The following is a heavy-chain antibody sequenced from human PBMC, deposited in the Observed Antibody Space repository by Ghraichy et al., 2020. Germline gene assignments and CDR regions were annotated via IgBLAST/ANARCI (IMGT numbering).Heavy chain of an antibody. Sequence: ASVKVSCKASKYTFSTYDINWVRQATGQGLEWMGWMNPNSGNTGYAHKFQGRVTMTRNTSISTAYMELSSLRSEDTAVYYCARGFLPGGSGSYYIADYWGQGTLVTVSS. D-gene: IGHD3-10*01. CDR1: KYTFSTYD. V-gene: IGHV1-8*01. J-gene: IGHJ4*02. CDR3: ARGFLPGGSGSYYIADY. CDR2: MNPNSGNT.